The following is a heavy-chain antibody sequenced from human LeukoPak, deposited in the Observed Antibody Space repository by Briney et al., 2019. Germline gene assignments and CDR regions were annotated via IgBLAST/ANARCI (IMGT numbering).Heavy chain of an antibody. CDR2: ITGSGGST. V-gene: IGHV3-23*01. D-gene: IGHD3-22*01. CDR3: AKDLITMIVVVIMEGAFDI. Sequence: GGSLRLSCAASGFTFSNYAMSWVRQAPGKGPEWVSAITGSGGSTYYADSVKGRFTISRDNSKNTLYLQMNSLRAEDTAVYYCAKDLITMIVVVIMEGAFDIWGQGTMVTVSS. CDR1: GFTFSNYA. J-gene: IGHJ3*02.